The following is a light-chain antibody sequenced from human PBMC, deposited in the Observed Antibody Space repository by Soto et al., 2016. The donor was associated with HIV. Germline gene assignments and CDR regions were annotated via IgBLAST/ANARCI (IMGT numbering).Light chain of an antibody. Sequence: AIRMTQSPSSFSASTGDRVTITCRASQYISNYLAWYQQKPGKAPNLLMYSASTLQSGVPSRFSGSGSGTDFTLTISSLQSEDFATYFCLQQNAYPFTFGQGTKLEIK. CDR1: QYISNY. CDR2: SAS. V-gene: IGKV1-8*01. CDR3: LQQNAYPFT. J-gene: IGKJ2*01.